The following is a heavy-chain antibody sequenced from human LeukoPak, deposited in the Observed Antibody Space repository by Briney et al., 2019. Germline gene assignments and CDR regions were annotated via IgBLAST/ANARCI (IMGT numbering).Heavy chain of an antibody. Sequence: GGSLRLSCAASGFTFSDYYMSWIRQAPGKGLEWVSYISSSGSTIYYADSVKGRFTISRDNDKKSVYLQMISLRVEDTAVYFCSRDGGYSGFDFDYWGQGVLVTVSS. J-gene: IGHJ4*02. CDR3: SRDGGYSGFDFDY. CDR2: ISSSGSTI. V-gene: IGHV3-11*04. D-gene: IGHD5-12*01. CDR1: GFTFSDYY.